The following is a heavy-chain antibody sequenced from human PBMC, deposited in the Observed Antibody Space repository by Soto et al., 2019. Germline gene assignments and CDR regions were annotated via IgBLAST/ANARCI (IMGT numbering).Heavy chain of an antibody. CDR1: GFTFSSYG. J-gene: IGHJ3*02. CDR2: IWYDGSNK. D-gene: IGHD2-2*01. CDR3: ARETIVVVPAAFSDAFDI. V-gene: IGHV3-33*01. Sequence: GGSLRLSCAASGFTFSSYGMHWVRQAPGKGLEWVAVIWYDGSNKYYADSVKGRFTISRDNSKNTLYLQMNSLRAEDTAVYYCARETIVVVPAAFSDAFDIWGQGTMVTVSS.